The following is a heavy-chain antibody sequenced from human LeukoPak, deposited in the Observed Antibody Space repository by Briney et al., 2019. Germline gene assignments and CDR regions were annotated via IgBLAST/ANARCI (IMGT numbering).Heavy chain of an antibody. CDR3: ARDLAVADGD. D-gene: IGHD6-19*01. CDR2: VNPSGGGT. V-gene: IGHV1-46*01. J-gene: IGHJ4*02. CDR1: GYTFTSYY. Sequence: ASVKVSCKASGYTFTSYYMHWVRQAPGQGLEWMGIVNPSGGGTSYAQKFQGRVTMTRDTSTSTVYMELSSLRSEDTAVYYCARDLAVADGDWGQGTLVTVSS.